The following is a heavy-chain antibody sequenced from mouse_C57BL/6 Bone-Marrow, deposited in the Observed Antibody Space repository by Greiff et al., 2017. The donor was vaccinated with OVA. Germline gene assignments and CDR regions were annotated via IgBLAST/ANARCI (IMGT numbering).Heavy chain of an antibody. CDR3: ARWGDYLYFDY. Sequence: QVQLQQPGAELVKPGASVKMSCKASGYTFTSYWITWVKQRPGQGLEWIGDIYPGSGSTNYNEKFKGKATLTVDKSSSTAYMELRSLTSEDSAVYYCARWGDYLYFDYWGQGTTLTVSS. CDR2: IYPGSGST. CDR1: GYTFTSYW. J-gene: IGHJ2*01. D-gene: IGHD2-4*01. V-gene: IGHV1-55*01.